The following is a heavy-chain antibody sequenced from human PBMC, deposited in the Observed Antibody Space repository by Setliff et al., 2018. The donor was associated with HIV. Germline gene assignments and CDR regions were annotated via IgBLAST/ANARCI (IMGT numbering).Heavy chain of an antibody. CDR2: IKDDGSEK. CDR3: ARGQTSVTLQFDH. D-gene: IGHD4-17*01. J-gene: IGHJ4*02. V-gene: IGHV3-7*01. CDR1: GFRFSSYW. Sequence: GGSLRLSCAASGFRFSSYWMSWVRQAPGKGLEWLANIKDDGSEKHYADSVRGRFTISRDNAKNSLYLQMNSLGGEDTAVYYCARGQTSVTLQFDHWGQGTLVTVSS.